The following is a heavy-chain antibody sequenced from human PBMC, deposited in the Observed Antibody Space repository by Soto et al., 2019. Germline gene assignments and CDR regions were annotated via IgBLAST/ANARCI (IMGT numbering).Heavy chain of an antibody. CDR3: ARGIATGQLDP. D-gene: IGHD2-15*01. Sequence: GASVKVSFKASRYTFPRYTMNWVRQAPGQRLEWMGWINPDNGNTKSSQKFQDRVIITRDTSASTAYMDLSSLRSEDTAVYYCARGIATGQLDPWGQGTLVTVSS. V-gene: IGHV1-3*01. CDR1: RYTFPRYT. CDR2: INPDNGNT. J-gene: IGHJ5*02.